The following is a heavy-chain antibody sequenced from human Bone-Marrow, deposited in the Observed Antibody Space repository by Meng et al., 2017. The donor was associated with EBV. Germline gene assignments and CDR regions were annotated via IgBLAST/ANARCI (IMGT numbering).Heavy chain of an antibody. D-gene: IGHD6-13*01. J-gene: IGHJ4*02. CDR1: GFSLTTGGVG. Sequence: QIPLKEYGPTLGKPPETLTFTCTFSGFSLTTGGVGVGWIRQPPGKALEWLALIYWNDEKRFSPSLKSRLAITKDTSKNQVILTMTNMDPLDTATYYCVHRPGSSWSRFDYWGQGALVTVSS. CDR2: IYWNDEK. V-gene: IGHV2-5*01. CDR3: VHRPGSSWSRFDY.